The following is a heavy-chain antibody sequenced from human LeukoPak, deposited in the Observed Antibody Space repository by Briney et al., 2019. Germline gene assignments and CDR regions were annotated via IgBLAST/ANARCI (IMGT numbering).Heavy chain of an antibody. J-gene: IGHJ3*02. CDR2: IKQDGSEK. V-gene: IGHV3-7*03. Sequence: PGGSLRLSCAASRFTFSSYWMSWVRQAPGKGLEWVGNIKQDGSEKYYVDSVKGRFTISRDNAKNLLYLQMTSLRAEDTALYYCARGSFGELLSNRGAFDIWGQGTMVTVSS. CDR3: ARGSFGELLSNRGAFDI. CDR1: RFTFSSYW. D-gene: IGHD3-10*01.